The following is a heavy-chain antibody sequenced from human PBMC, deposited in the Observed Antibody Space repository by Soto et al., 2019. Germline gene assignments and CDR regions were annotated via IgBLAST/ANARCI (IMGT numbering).Heavy chain of an antibody. CDR3: ARGWLATGGSLSYMDV. J-gene: IGHJ6*03. CDR1: GFTFRSYD. V-gene: IGHV3-13*01. D-gene: IGHD6-13*01. Sequence: RGPLRLSCAASGFTFRSYDMQWVRQATEKGLEWVSGIGTAGDTYYQGSVKGRFTISRENAKNSLYLQMNNLRAGDTALYYCARGWLATGGSLSYMDVWGKGTTVNVSS. CDR2: IGTAGDT.